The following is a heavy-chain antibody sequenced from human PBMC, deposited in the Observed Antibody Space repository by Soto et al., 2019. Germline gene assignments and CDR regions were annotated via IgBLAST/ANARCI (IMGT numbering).Heavy chain of an antibody. V-gene: IGHV4-34*01. J-gene: IGHJ4*02. CDR3: ARGIDY. CDR2: IYHSGST. Sequence: SETLSLTCAVYGGSFIGYYWGFIRQPPGKGLEWIGEIYHSGSTNYNPSLKSRVTISVDTSKNQFSLQLNSVTAADTAVYYCARGIDYWGQGTLVTVSS. CDR1: GGSFIGYY.